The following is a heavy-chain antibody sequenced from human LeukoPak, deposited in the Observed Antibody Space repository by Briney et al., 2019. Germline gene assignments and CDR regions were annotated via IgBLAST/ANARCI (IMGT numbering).Heavy chain of an antibody. Sequence: ASVKVSCKASGYTFTGYYIHWVRQATGQGLEWMGWMNPNSGNTGYAQKFQGRVTMTRNTSISTAYMELSSLRSEDTAVYYCARGARRTRYYDSGGYYYYFDYWGQGTLVTVSS. CDR1: GYTFTGYY. D-gene: IGHD3-22*01. V-gene: IGHV1-8*02. J-gene: IGHJ4*02. CDR2: MNPNSGNT. CDR3: ARGARRTRYYDSGGYYYYFDY.